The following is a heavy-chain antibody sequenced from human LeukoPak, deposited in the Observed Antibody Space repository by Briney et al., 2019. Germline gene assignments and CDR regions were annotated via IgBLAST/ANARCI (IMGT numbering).Heavy chain of an antibody. V-gene: IGHV3-30*02. CDR2: IRYDGSNK. J-gene: IGHJ4*02. Sequence: GGSLRLSCAASGFTFSSYGMHWVRQAPGKGLEWVAFIRYDGSNKYYADSVKGRFTISRDNSKNTLYLQMNSLRAEDSAVYYCAKDTSRGAAAGFWGQGTLVTVSS. D-gene: IGHD6-13*01. CDR1: GFTFSSYG. CDR3: AKDTSRGAAAGF.